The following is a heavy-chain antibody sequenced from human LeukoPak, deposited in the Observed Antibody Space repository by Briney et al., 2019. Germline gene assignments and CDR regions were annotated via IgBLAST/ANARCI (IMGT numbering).Heavy chain of an antibody. CDR1: GFTFSNYA. CDR3: ARAWNGDYGRFDP. V-gene: IGHV3-74*01. J-gene: IGHJ5*02. CDR2: INSDGSST. D-gene: IGHD4-17*01. Sequence: QPGGSLILSCAASGFTFSNYAMNWVRQVPGKGLVWVSRINSDGSSTSYADSVKGRFTISRDNAKNTLYLQMNSLRAEDTAVYYCARAWNGDYGRFDPWGQGTLVTVPS.